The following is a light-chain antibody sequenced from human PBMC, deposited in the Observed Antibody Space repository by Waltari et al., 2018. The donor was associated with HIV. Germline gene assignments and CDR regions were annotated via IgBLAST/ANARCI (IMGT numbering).Light chain of an antibody. Sequence: QSALTQPASVSGSPGQSIPISCTGTSSDVGAYNYVSWDQHPPGKAPKLIIYEVSNRPSGISNLFSGSKSGNTASLTISGLQAEDEADYYCSSYANANIRFGGGTKLTVL. CDR2: EVS. CDR3: SSYANANIR. V-gene: IGLV2-14*01. CDR1: SSDVGAYNY. J-gene: IGLJ3*02.